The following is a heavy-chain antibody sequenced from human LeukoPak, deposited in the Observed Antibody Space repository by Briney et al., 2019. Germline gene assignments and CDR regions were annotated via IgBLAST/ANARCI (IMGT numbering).Heavy chain of an antibody. V-gene: IGHV4-30-2*01. CDR2: IYHSGST. J-gene: IGHJ5*02. Sequence: PSETLSLTCAVSGGSISSGGYSWSWIRQPPGKGLEWIGYIYHSGSTYYNPSLKSRVTISVDRSKNQFSLKLSSVTAADTAVYYCARGGVTTWFDPWGQEPWSPSPQ. CDR1: GGSISSGGYS. D-gene: IGHD4-17*01. CDR3: ARGGVTTWFDP.